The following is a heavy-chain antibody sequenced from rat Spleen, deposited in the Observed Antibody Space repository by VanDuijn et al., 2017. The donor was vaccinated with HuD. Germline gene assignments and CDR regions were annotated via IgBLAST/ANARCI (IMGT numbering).Heavy chain of an antibody. Sequence: EVQLVESGGGLVQPGRSLKLSCVASGFTFNNYWMTWIRQAPGKGLEWVASITNTGGSTYYPDSVKGRFTISRDNAKSTLYLQMNSLRSEDTATYYCTRGSPPDYYSGENFDYWGQGVMVTVSS. J-gene: IGHJ2*01. V-gene: IGHV5-31*01. CDR3: TRGSPPDYYSGENFDY. D-gene: IGHD1-1*01. CDR2: ITNTGGST. CDR1: GFTFNNYW.